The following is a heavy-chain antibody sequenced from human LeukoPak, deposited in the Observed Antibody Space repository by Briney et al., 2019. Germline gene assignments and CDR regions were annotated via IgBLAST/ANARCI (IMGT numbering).Heavy chain of an antibody. CDR1: GYTFTGYY. J-gene: IGHJ6*03. CDR2: IIPIFGTA. CDR3: ASTKGGYYYYMDV. V-gene: IGHV1-69*05. Sequence: SVKVSCKASGYTFTGYYMHWVRQAPGQGLEWMGGIIPIFGTANYVQKFQGRVTITTDESTSTAYMELSSLRSEDTAVYYCASTKGGYYYYMDVWGKGTTVTVSS.